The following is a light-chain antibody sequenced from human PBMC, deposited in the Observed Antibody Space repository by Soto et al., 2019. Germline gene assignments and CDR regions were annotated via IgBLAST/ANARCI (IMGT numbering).Light chain of an antibody. J-gene: IGKJ1*01. CDR3: QQYANSRT. Sequence: EIVLTQSPGTLSLSPGERDTLSCRASQSVSSSFLAWYQQKPGQAPRLLIYAASSRATGIPDRFSGSGSGTDFTLTISRLEPEDFALYYCQQYANSRTFGQGTKVEIK. CDR2: AAS. CDR1: QSVSSSF. V-gene: IGKV3-20*01.